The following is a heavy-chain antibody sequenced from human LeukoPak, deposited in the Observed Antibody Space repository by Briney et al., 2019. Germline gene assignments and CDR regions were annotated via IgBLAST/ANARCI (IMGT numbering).Heavy chain of an antibody. D-gene: IGHD2-15*01. CDR1: GDSVTSYY. CDR3: ARLDCSGDGCYNH. CDR2: VSYDGTT. Sequence: SETLSLTCSVSGDSVTSYYWSWIRQPPGEGLEWIGYVSYDGTTNYTPSLRSRVIMAVGTAKNNISLRLTSVTAADTAVYYCARLDCSGDGCYNHWGRGTLVTVSS. J-gene: IGHJ2*01. V-gene: IGHV4-59*08.